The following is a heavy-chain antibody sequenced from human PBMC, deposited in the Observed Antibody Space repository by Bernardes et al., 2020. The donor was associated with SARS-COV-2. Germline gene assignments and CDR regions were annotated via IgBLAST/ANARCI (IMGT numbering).Heavy chain of an antibody. CDR2: ISWNSGSI. J-gene: IGHJ4*02. D-gene: IGHD4-17*01. CDR3: AKLGEANDYGGNGDY. V-gene: IGHV3-9*01. CDR1: GFTFDDYA. Sequence: GGSLRLSCAASGFTFDDYAMHWVRQAPGKGLEWVSGISWNSGSIGYADSVKGRFTISRDNAKNSLYLQMNSLRAEDTALYYCAKLGEANDYGGNGDYWGQGNLVTVSS.